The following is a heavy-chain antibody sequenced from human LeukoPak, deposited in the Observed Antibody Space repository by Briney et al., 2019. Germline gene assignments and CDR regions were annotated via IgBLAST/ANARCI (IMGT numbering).Heavy chain of an antibody. V-gene: IGHV1-18*01. Sequence: GASVKVSCKASGYTFTSYGISWVRQAPGQGLEWMGWISAYNGNTNYAQKLQGRVTMNTDTSTSTAYMELRSLRSDDTAVYYCARSTGGIAARPVDYWGQGTLVTVSS. J-gene: IGHJ4*02. CDR2: ISAYNGNT. CDR1: GYTFTSYG. D-gene: IGHD6-6*01. CDR3: ARSTGGIAARPVDY.